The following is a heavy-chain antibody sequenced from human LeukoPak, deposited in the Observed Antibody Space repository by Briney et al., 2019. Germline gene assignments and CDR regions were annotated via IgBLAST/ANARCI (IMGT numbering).Heavy chain of an antibody. D-gene: IGHD3-22*01. CDR3: ARVRGMDDSSGYYHYYFDY. CDR1: GGSISSSNW. V-gene: IGHV4-30-4*01. Sequence: PSETLSLTCAVSGGSISSSNWWSWIRQPPGKGLEWIGYIYYSGSTYYNPSLKSRLTISVDTSKNQVSLKLSSVTAADTAVYYCARVRGMDDSSGYYHYYFDYWGQGTLATVSS. J-gene: IGHJ4*02. CDR2: IYYSGST.